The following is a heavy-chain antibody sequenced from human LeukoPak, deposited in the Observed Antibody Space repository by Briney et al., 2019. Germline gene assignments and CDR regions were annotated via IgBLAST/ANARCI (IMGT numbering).Heavy chain of an antibody. J-gene: IGHJ4*02. D-gene: IGHD6-13*01. CDR1: GFSFSNYA. CDR2: INSNGDST. CDR3: VKVRISAAGEFDY. V-gene: IGHV3-64D*09. Sequence: GGSLRLSCSASGFSFSNYAIHWVRQAPGKGLEYVSTINSNGDSTYYADSVKGRFTISRDNPKNTLYLQMSSLRVEDTAVYYCVKVRISAAGEFDYWGLGALVTVSS.